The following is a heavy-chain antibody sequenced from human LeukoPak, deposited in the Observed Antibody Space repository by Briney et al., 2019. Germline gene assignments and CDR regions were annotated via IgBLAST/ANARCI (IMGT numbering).Heavy chain of an antibody. J-gene: IGHJ2*01. V-gene: IGHV3-11*01. CDR1: GFSVSDYY. Sequence: PGGSLRLSCAGSGFSVSDYYVSWIRQAPGKGLEWVSYISDSGLTMYYADSVKGRFTISRDNAKNSLHLQMNSLRAEDTAVYFCARVSFGDNWYIDLWGRGTRVTVSS. D-gene: IGHD3-10*01. CDR3: ARVSFGDNWYIDL. CDR2: ISDSGLTM.